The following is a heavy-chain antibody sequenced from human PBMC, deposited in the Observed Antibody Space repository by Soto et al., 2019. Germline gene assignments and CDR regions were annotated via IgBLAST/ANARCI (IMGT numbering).Heavy chain of an antibody. Sequence: QVQLQESGPGLVKPSETLSLTCTVSGGSISSYYWSWIRQPPGKGLEWIGYIYYSGSTNYNPSLQSRVTISVDTSKNQFSLKLSSVTAADTAVYYCALGSYYINRISYFQHWGQGTLVTVSS. V-gene: IGHV4-59*01. CDR1: GGSISSYY. CDR2: IYYSGST. J-gene: IGHJ1*01. D-gene: IGHD1-26*01. CDR3: ALGSYYINRISYFQH.